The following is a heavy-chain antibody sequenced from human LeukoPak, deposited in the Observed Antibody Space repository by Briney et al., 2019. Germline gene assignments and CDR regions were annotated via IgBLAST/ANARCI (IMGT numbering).Heavy chain of an antibody. CDR1: GGTFSSYA. CDR2: IIPIFGTA. Sequence: ASVKVSCKASGGTFSSYAISWVRQAPGQGLEWMGGIIPIFGTANYAQTFQGRVTITTDEYTSTAYMELGRLRSEDTAVYYCARASYGGYRFDPWGQGTLVTVSS. J-gene: IGHJ5*02. CDR3: ARASYGGYRFDP. D-gene: IGHD4-17*01. V-gene: IGHV1-69*05.